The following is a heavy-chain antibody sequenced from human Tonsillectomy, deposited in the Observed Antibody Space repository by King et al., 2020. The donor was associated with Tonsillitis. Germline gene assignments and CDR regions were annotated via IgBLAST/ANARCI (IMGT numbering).Heavy chain of an antibody. Sequence: VQLVESGGGLVQPGGSLRLSCAASGFTFSGYAMSWDRQAPGKGLEWVSGISGGGGSTYYADSVKGRFTISRDNSKNTLYLQMNSLRAEDAAVYYCAKDRAAMVTPTGSMDVWGQGTTVTVSS. J-gene: IGHJ6*02. CDR2: ISGGGGST. D-gene: IGHD5-18*01. V-gene: IGHV3-23*04. CDR1: GFTFSGYA. CDR3: AKDRAAMVTPTGSMDV.